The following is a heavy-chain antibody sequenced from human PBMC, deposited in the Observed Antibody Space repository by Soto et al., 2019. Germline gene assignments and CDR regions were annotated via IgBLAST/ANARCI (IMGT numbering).Heavy chain of an antibody. CDR3: AKARGIAAAGDFDY. Sequence: EVPLVESGGGLVQPGRSLRLSCAASGFTFDDYAMHWVRQAPGKGLEWVSGISWNSGSIGYADSVKGRFTISRDNAKNSLYLQMNSLRAEDTALYYCAKARGIAAAGDFDYWGQGTLVTVSS. CDR1: GFTFDDYA. D-gene: IGHD6-13*01. V-gene: IGHV3-9*01. CDR2: ISWNSGSI. J-gene: IGHJ4*02.